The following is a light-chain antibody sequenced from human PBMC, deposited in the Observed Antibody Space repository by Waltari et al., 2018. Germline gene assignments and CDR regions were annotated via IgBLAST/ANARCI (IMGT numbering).Light chain of an antibody. CDR3: QQYGSS. CDR2: GAS. J-gene: IGKJ3*01. CDR1: QSVSSSY. V-gene: IGKV3-20*01. Sequence: EIVLTQSPGTLSLSPGERATLSCRASQSVSSSYSAWYQQKPGQAPRLLIYGASSSATGIPDRFSGSGSGTDFTLTISRLEPEDFAVYYCQQYGSSFGPGTKVDIK.